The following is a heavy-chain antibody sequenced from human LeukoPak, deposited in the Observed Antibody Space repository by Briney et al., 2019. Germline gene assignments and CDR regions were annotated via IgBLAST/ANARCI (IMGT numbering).Heavy chain of an antibody. J-gene: IGHJ4*02. Sequence: GGSLRLSCAASGFTFSSYWMSWVRQAPGKGLEWVANINKDGGEKYYVDSVKGRFAISRDNAKNSLYLQMNSLRADDTAVYYCVKDSPPRYSGSPPAYWGQGTLVTVSS. CDR2: INKDGGEK. D-gene: IGHD1-26*01. CDR1: GFTFSSYW. V-gene: IGHV3-7*03. CDR3: VKDSPPRYSGSPPAY.